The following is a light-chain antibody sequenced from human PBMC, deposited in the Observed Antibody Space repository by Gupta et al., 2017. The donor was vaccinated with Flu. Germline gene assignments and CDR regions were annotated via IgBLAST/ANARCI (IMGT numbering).Light chain of an antibody. J-gene: IGKJ4*01. CDR2: AAS. Sequence: RVTITCRASQGISSYLAWYQQKPGKAPKLLIYAASTLQSGVPSRFSGSGSGTEFTLTISSLQPEDFATYYCQQFNSYPLALTFGGGTKVEIK. V-gene: IGKV1-9*01. CDR1: QGISSY. CDR3: QQFNSYPLALT.